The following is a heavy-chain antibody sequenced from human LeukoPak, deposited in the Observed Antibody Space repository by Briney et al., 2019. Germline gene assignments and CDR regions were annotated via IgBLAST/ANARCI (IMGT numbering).Heavy chain of an antibody. J-gene: IGHJ6*03. V-gene: IGHV1-69*05. CDR2: IIPIFGTA. CDR3: ASGYYDFWSGYPPYYYYYMDV. Sequence: SVKVSCKASGGTFSSYAISWVRHAPGQGLERMGGIIPIFGTANYAQKFQGRVTITTDESTSTAYMELSSLRSEDTAVYYCASGYYDFWSGYPPYYYYYMDVWGKGTTVTVSS. CDR1: GGTFSSYA. D-gene: IGHD3-3*01.